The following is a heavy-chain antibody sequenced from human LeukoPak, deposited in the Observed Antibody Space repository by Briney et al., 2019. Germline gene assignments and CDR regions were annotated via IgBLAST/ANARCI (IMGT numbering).Heavy chain of an antibody. CDR2: INHSGGT. D-gene: IGHD6-19*01. V-gene: IGHV4-61*10. CDR1: GGSISSGSYY. CDR3: ARGRGYSSGDAFDI. Sequence: SETLSLTCTVSGGSISSGSYYWSWIRQPAGKGLEWIGEINHSGGTNYNPSLKSRVTISVDTSKNQFSLKLSSVTAADTAVYYCARGRGYSSGDAFDIWGQGTMVTVSS. J-gene: IGHJ3*02.